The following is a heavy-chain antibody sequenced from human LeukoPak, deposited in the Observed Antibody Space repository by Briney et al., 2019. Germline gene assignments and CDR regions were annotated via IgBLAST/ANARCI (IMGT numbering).Heavy chain of an antibody. D-gene: IGHD2-8*01. J-gene: IGHJ4*02. CDR3: ARNAADCTTSACYDS. V-gene: IGHV3-23*01. CDR1: GFTFSNYA. Sequence: GSLRLSCAASGFTFSNYAMTWVRQAPGKGLEWVSVVTGNGDTTYYADSLKGGFTISRDNSRNTLYLQMNSLRAEDTAVYHCARNAADCTTSACYDSWGQGTLVTVSS. CDR2: VTGNGDTT.